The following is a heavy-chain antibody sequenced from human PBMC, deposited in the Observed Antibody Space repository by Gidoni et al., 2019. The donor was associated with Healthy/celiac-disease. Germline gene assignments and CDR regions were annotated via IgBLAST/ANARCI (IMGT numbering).Heavy chain of an antibody. J-gene: IGHJ4*02. D-gene: IGHD4-17*01. V-gene: IGHV3-21*01. CDR3: ASTVTPGYFDY. CDR1: GFTFSSYS. Sequence: EVQLGESGGGLVKPGGYLRLSCAASGFTFSSYSMNWVRQAPGNGLELVSSISSSSSYIYYADSVKGRFTISRDNAKNSLYLQMNSLRAEDTAVYYCASTVTPGYFDYWGQGTLVTVSS. CDR2: ISSSSSYI.